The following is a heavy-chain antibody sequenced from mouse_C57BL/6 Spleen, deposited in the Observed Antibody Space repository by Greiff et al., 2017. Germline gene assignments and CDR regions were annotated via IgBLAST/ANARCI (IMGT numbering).Heavy chain of an antibody. D-gene: IGHD1-1*01. V-gene: IGHV1-81*01. J-gene: IGHJ1*03. Sequence: QVQLQQSGAELARPGASVKLSCKASGYTFTSYGISWVKQRTGQGLEWIGEIYPRSGNTYYNEKFKGKATLTADKSSSTAYMELRSLTSEDSAVYFCARFLNYYGSSSYWYFDVWGTGTTVTVSS. CDR3: ARFLNYYGSSSYWYFDV. CDR1: GYTFTSYG. CDR2: IYPRSGNT.